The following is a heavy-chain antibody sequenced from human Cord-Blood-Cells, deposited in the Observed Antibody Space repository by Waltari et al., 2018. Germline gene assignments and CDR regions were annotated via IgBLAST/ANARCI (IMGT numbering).Heavy chain of an antibody. CDR1: GFTFSSYS. Sequence: EVQLVESGGGLVQPGGSLRLSCAASGFTFSSYSMNWVRQAPGKGLEWVSYISSSSSTIDYADSVKGRFTISRDNAKNSLYLQMNSLRDEDTAVYYCARDSGYCSGGSCYYDAFDIWGQGTMVTVSS. J-gene: IGHJ3*02. CDR2: ISSSSSTI. CDR3: ARDSGYCSGGSCYYDAFDI. V-gene: IGHV3-48*02. D-gene: IGHD2-15*01.